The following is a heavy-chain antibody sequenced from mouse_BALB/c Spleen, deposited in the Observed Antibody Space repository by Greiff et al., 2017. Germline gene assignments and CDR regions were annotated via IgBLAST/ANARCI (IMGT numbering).Heavy chain of an antibody. CDR1: GFTFSSYA. CDR3: ARSYYFDY. CDR2: ISSGGST. V-gene: IGHV5-6-5*01. J-gene: IGHJ2*01. Sequence: EVQGVESGGGLVKPGGSLKLSCAASGFTFSSYAMSWVRQTPEKRLEWVASISSGGSTYYPDSVKGRFTISRDNARNILYLQMSSLRSEDTAMYYCARSYYFDYWGLGTTLTVSS.